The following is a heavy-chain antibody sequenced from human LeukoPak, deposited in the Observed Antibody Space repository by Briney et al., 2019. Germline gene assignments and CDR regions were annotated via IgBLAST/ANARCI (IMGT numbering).Heavy chain of an antibody. CDR3: ARETYSYDSSGNSPFDY. CDR2: ISSSGSYL. V-gene: IGHV3-48*03. Sequence: GGSLRLSCAASGFTFNNYELNWVRQAPGKGLEWVSNISSSGSYLYYADSVKGRFIISRDNAKNSLYLQMNSLRAEDTAVYYCARETYSYDSSGNSPFDYWGQGTLVTVSS. D-gene: IGHD3-22*01. J-gene: IGHJ4*02. CDR1: GFTFNNYE.